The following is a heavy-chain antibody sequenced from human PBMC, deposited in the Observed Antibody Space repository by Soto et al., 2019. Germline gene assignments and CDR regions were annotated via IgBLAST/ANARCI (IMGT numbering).Heavy chain of an antibody. J-gene: IGHJ1*01. D-gene: IGHD2-15*01. CDR2: IYYSGST. CDR1: GGSISSYY. Sequence: PSETLSLTCTVSGGSISSYYWSWIRQPPGKGLEWIGYIYYSGSTNYNPSLKSRVTISVDTSKNQFSLKLSSVTAADTAVYYCARQGVRLSPVAATSKNAYFQHWGQGTLVTVSS. V-gene: IGHV4-59*08. CDR3: ARQGVRLSPVAATSKNAYFQH.